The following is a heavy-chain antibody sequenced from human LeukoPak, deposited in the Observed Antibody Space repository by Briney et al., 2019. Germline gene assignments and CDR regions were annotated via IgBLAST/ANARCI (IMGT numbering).Heavy chain of an antibody. V-gene: IGHV3-23*01. CDR2: ISDSGANT. CDR3: AKSMTLQWRGFFDF. Sequence: GGSVILSCAASVFNFSTNSMRWVRQAPGKGREWVSSISDSGANTYYADSVRGRFTISRDNSKNTLYLQKNSLRADDTAIYYCAKSMTLQWRGFFDFWGRGTHVTVSS. CDR1: VFNFSTNS. J-gene: IGHJ2*01. D-gene: IGHD6-19*01.